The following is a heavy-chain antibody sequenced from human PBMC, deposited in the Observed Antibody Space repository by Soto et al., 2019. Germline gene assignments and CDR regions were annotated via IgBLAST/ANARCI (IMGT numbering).Heavy chain of an antibody. D-gene: IGHD6-13*01. Sequence: GGSLRLSCAASGFTFDDYAMHWVRQAPGKGLEWVSGISWNSGSKDYADSVKGRFTISRDNAKNSLYLQMNSLRGEDTALYYCAKDTAATGIGWHFDYWGQGTLVTVSS. CDR1: GFTFDDYA. CDR3: AKDTAATGIGWHFDY. V-gene: IGHV3-9*01. J-gene: IGHJ4*02. CDR2: ISWNSGSK.